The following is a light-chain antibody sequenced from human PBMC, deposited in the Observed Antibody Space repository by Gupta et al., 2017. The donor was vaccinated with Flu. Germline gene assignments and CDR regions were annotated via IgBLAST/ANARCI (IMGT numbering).Light chain of an antibody. Sequence: RATLSCRTSESISSTYVAWYQHKPGQAPRLLIHGSSSRATGIPDRFSGSGSGTDFTLTISSLEPEDFAVYYCQEFSRSPPGTFGRGTKVEFK. CDR1: ESISSTY. CDR3: QEFSRSPPGT. CDR2: GSS. J-gene: IGKJ1*01. V-gene: IGKV3-20*01.